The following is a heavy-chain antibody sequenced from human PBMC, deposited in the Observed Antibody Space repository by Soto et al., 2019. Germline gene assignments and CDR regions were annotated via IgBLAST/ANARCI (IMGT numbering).Heavy chain of an antibody. CDR3: ARDSYGDIVVVPAAFDP. CDR1: GFTFCSYS. Sequence: GGSLRLACAASGFTFCSYSMNWVRQAPGKGLEWVSSISSSSSYIYYADSVKGRFTISRDNAKNSLYLQMNSLRAEDTAVYYCARDSYGDIVVVPAAFDPWGQGTLVTVSS. D-gene: IGHD2-2*01. V-gene: IGHV3-21*01. J-gene: IGHJ5*02. CDR2: ISSSSSYI.